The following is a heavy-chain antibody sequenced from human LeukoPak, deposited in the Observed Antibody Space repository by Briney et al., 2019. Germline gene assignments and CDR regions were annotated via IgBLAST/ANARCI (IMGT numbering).Heavy chain of an antibody. J-gene: IGHJ4*02. Sequence: GGSLRLSCAASGCTFSSYGMHWVRQAPGKGLEWVAFIRYDRSNKYYADSVKGRFPISRDNSKNTLYLQMNSLRAEDTAVYYCAIYFQAEDGIRYFDWLMRGYFDYWGQGTLVTVSS. D-gene: IGHD3-9*01. CDR2: IRYDRSNK. CDR3: AIYFQAEDGIRYFDWLMRGYFDY. CDR1: GCTFSSYG. V-gene: IGHV3-30*02.